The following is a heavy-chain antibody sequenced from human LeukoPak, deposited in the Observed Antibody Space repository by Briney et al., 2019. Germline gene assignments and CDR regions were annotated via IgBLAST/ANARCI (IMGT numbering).Heavy chain of an antibody. V-gene: IGHV1-18*01. CDR1: GYTFTSHG. CDR2: ISTYNGNT. CDR3: AREAREQWLVTEPRFDY. J-gene: IGHJ4*02. Sequence: ASVKVSCKASGYTFTSHGISWVRQAPGQGLEWMGWISTYNGNTNYAQKLQGRVSMTTDTSTSTAYMDLRSLRSDDTAVYYCAREAREQWLVTEPRFDYWGQGTLVTVSS. D-gene: IGHD6-19*01.